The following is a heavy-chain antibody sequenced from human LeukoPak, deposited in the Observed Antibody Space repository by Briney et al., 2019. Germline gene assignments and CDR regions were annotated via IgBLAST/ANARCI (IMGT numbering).Heavy chain of an antibody. Sequence: GASVKVSCKASGYTFTDYYMHWVRQAPGQGLEWMGWINPNSGGTNFAQKFQGRVTLTRDTSINTAYMELSSLRSDDTAVYYCARAKLDDCGGVCDQYFQHWGQGTLVTVSS. CDR3: ARAKLDDCGGVCDQYFQH. V-gene: IGHV1-2*02. D-gene: IGHD2-21*02. CDR2: INPNSGGT. J-gene: IGHJ1*01. CDR1: GYTFTDYY.